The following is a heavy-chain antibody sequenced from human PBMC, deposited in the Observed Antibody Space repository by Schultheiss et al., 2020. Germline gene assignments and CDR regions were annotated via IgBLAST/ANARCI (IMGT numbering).Heavy chain of an antibody. D-gene: IGHD4-17*01. V-gene: IGHV3-23*01. CDR3: ARLNGDYAVYYYYGMDV. Sequence: GGSLRLSCAASGFTFDDYAMHWVRQAPGKGLEWVSAISGSGGSTYYADSVKGRFTISRDNAKNSLYLQMNSLRAEDTAVYYCARLNGDYAVYYYYGMDVWGQGTTVTVSS. CDR1: GFTFDDYA. J-gene: IGHJ6*02. CDR2: ISGSGGST.